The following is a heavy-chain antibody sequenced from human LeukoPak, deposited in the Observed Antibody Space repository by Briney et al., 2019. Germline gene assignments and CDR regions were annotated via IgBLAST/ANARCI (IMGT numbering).Heavy chain of an antibody. CDR3: ARDTDSSSWYRGTYGMDV. Sequence: GGSLRLSCAASGFTFSSYGMHWVRQAPGKGLEWVAVIWYDGSNKYYADSVKGRFTISRDNSKNTLYLQMNSLRAEDTAVYYCARDTDSSSWYRGTYGMDVWGQGTTDTVSS. J-gene: IGHJ6*02. D-gene: IGHD6-13*01. CDR2: IWYDGSNK. CDR1: GFTFSSYG. V-gene: IGHV3-33*01.